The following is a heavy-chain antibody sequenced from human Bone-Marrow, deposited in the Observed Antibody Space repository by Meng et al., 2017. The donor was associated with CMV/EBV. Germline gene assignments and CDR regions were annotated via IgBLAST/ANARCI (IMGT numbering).Heavy chain of an antibody. V-gene: IGHV3-30*02. Sequence: GESLKISCAASGFTFSSYGMHWVRQAPGKGLEWVAFIRYDGSNKYYADSVKGRFTISRDNSKNTLYLQMNSLRAEDTAVYYCARNSGYFDWLLRDPLGYWGQGNLVTFDS. D-gene: IGHD3-9*01. CDR2: IRYDGSNK. CDR1: GFTFSSYG. CDR3: ARNSGYFDWLLRDPLGY. J-gene: IGHJ4*02.